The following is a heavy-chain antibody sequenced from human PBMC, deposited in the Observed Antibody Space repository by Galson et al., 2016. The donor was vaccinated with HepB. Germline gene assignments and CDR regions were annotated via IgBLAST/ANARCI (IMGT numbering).Heavy chain of an antibody. CDR3: ARGRPKNILGATIGSDS. CDR2: SNQSGNT. V-gene: IGHV4-34*01. CDR1: GGSFSGYY. J-gene: IGHJ4*02. Sequence: SETLSLTCAVYGGSFSGYYLTWIRQPPGKGLEWIGESNQSGNTNYNPSLKSRVTISVDTSKTHFSLRLSSVTAADTAIYYCARGRPKNILGATIGSDSWGQGTLVAVSS. D-gene: IGHD1-26*01.